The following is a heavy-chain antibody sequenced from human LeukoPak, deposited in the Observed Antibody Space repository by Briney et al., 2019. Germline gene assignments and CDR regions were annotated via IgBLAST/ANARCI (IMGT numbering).Heavy chain of an antibody. CDR3: ARVRREMKRSLGRTTEYSYYYYMDV. D-gene: IGHD1/OR15-1a*01. V-gene: IGHV3-23*01. CDR2: ISDSGGST. Sequence: GGSLRLSCAASGFTFSSYGMSWVRQAPGKGLEWVSAISDSGGSTYYADSVKGRFTISRDNSKNTLYLRMNTLRTEDTAVYYCARVRREMKRSLGRTTEYSYYYYMDVWGKGTTVTVSS. J-gene: IGHJ6*03. CDR1: GFTFSSYG.